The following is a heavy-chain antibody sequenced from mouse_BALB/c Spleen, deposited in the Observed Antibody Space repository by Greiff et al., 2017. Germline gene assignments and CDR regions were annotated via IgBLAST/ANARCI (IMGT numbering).Heavy chain of an antibody. CDR3: ARHDGYYYFDY. CDR2: ISNGGGST. V-gene: IGHV5-12-2*01. Sequence: VQLKESGGGLVQPGGSLKLSCAASGFTFSSYTMSWVRQTPEKRLERVAYISNGGGSTYYPDTVKGRFTISRDNAKNTLYLQMSSLKSEDTAMYYCARHDGYYYFDYWGQGTTLTVSS. J-gene: IGHJ2*01. D-gene: IGHD2-3*01. CDR1: GFTFSSYT.